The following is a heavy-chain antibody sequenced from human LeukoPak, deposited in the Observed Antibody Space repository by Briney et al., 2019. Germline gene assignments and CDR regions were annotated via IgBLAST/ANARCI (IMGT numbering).Heavy chain of an antibody. Sequence: SETLSLTCTVSGGSISSYYWSWIRQPPGKGLEWIGYIYYSGSTNYNPSLKSRVTISVDTSKNQFSLKLSSVTAADTAVYYCARDRRRYYYDSSGSLDAFDIWGQGTMVTVS. V-gene: IGHV4-59*01. D-gene: IGHD3-22*01. CDR2: IYYSGST. J-gene: IGHJ3*02. CDR3: ARDRRRYYYDSSGSLDAFDI. CDR1: GGSISSYY.